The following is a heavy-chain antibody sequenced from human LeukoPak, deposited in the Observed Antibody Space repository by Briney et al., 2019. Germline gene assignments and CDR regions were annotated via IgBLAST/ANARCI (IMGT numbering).Heavy chain of an antibody. D-gene: IGHD4-17*01. CDR1: GVSFDDYY. Sequence: SETLSLTCAVSGVSFDDYYWAWVRQTPGKGLEWIGEINHSGYTNDSPSLKSRVTLSIGTSRKQFSLNLRPVTVADAGIYYCTRMTTGHNYWGQGTLVTVSS. V-gene: IGHV4-34*01. J-gene: IGHJ4*02. CDR2: INHSGYT. CDR3: TRMTTGHNY.